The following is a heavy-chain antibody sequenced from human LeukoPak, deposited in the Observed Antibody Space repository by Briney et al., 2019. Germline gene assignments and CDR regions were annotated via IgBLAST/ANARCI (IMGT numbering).Heavy chain of an antibody. D-gene: IGHD3-22*01. V-gene: IGHV1-2*02. J-gene: IGHJ4*02. Sequence: GASVKVSCKASGYTFTGYYMHWVRQAPGQGLEWMGWINPNSGGTNYAQKFQGRVTMTRDTSISTAYMELRSLRSDDTAVYYCARGYYDSSGYYFLAPYFDYWGQGTLVTVSS. CDR2: INPNSGGT. CDR1: GYTFTGYY. CDR3: ARGYYDSSGYYFLAPYFDY.